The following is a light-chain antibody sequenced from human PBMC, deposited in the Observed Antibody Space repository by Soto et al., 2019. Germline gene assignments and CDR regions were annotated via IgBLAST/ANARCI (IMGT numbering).Light chain of an antibody. CDR2: EGN. CDR3: CSYAGSSTYV. V-gene: IGLV2-23*01. Sequence: QSVLTQPPSVSGSPGQSITISCTGTSSDVGSYNLVSWFQQHPGKAPKLMIYEGNKRPSGVSTRFSGSKSGTTASLTISGLQAEDEADYYCCSYAGSSTYVFGTGTKVTVL. CDR1: SSDVGSYNL. J-gene: IGLJ1*01.